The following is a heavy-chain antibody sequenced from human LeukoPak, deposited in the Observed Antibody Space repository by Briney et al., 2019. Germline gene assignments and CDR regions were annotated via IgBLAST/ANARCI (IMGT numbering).Heavy chain of an antibody. CDR3: AISYLDYGDYPNWFDP. CDR2: ISSSSYI. V-gene: IGHV3-21*01. CDR1: GFTFSSYS. Sequence: PGGSLRLSCAASGFTFSSYSMNWVRQAPGKGLEGVSSISSSSYIYYTDSVKGRFTISRDNAKNSLYLQMNSLRAEDTAVYYCAISYLDYGDYPNWFDPWGQGTLVTVSS. J-gene: IGHJ5*02. D-gene: IGHD4-17*01.